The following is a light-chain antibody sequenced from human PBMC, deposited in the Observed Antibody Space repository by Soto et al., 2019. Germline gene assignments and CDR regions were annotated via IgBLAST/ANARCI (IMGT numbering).Light chain of an antibody. CDR2: GAF. Sequence: EIVMTQSPATLSLSPGERATLSCRASQSVSNYLAWYQQKPGQAPRLLIFGAFTRATGIPARFSGSGSGTEFTLTISSLQSEDFAVYYCQQRTDWPGITFGQGTKVDIK. J-gene: IGKJ1*01. CDR3: QQRTDWPGIT. V-gene: IGKV3-11*01. CDR1: QSVSNY.